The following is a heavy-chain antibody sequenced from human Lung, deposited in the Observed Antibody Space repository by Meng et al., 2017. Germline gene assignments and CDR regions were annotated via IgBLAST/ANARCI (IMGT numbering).Heavy chain of an antibody. D-gene: IGHD1-7*01. J-gene: IGHJ4*02. V-gene: IGHV4-4*02. CDR1: GNSITRTQW. CDR3: ARETLRELGLFHY. CDR2: ISHSGST. Sequence: LHDPGPRLCQPAVTLSLAFSVSGNSITRTQWWSWLRQTPGKGLEWIGEISHSGSTVYRPSLQGRVSISLDKSNNEFSLKLTSVTAADTAVYYCARETLRELGLFHYWGQGILVTVSS.